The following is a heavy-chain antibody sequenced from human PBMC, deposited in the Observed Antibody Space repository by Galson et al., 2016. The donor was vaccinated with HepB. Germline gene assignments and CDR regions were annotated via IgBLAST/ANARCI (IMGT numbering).Heavy chain of an antibody. CDR2: ISAYNGYT. V-gene: IGHV1-18*04. J-gene: IGHJ5*02. CDR1: GYTFTSYG. Sequence: SVKVSCKASGYTFTSYGFSWVRQAPGQGLEWMGWISAYNGYTNYAQKLQGRVTMATDTSTSTAYMELRSLRSDDQAVYYCASYRLIAPSSNWFDPWGQGTLVTVSS. D-gene: IGHD6-6*01. CDR3: ASYRLIAPSSNWFDP.